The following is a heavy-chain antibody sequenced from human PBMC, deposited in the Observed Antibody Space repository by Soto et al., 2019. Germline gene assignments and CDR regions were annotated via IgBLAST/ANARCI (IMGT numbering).Heavy chain of an antibody. CDR2: ISYDGSNK. CDR3: ANDEDWGDY. D-gene: IGHD3-16*01. Sequence: QVQLVESGGGVVQPGRSLRLSCAASGFTFSSYGMHWVRQAPGKGLEWVAVISYDGSNKYYADSVKGRFTISRDNSKNTLYLQMNSLRAEDTAVYYCANDEDWGDYWGQGTLVTVSS. V-gene: IGHV3-30*18. J-gene: IGHJ4*02. CDR1: GFTFSSYG.